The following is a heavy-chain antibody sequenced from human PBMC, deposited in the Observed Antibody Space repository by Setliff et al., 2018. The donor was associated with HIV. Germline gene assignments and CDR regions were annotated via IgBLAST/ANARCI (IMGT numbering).Heavy chain of an antibody. Sequence: VSCNASGGAFSSYALNWVRQAPGQGLEWMGGIIPIFGTANYAQKFQGRVTITTDESTSTAYMELSSLRSEDTAVYYCARADSSNWYHVDYWGQGTLVTVSS. CDR3: ARADSSNWYHVDY. CDR1: GGAFSSYA. V-gene: IGHV1-69*05. D-gene: IGHD6-13*01. J-gene: IGHJ4*02. CDR2: IIPIFGTA.